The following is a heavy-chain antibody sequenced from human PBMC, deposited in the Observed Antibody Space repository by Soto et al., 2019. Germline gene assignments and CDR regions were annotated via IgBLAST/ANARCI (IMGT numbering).Heavy chain of an antibody. CDR3: ARILEPYYYDRSGYGY. J-gene: IGHJ4*02. V-gene: IGHV4-39*01. Sequence: SETLSLTCTVSGGSISSSSYYWGWIRQPPGKGLQRIGSIYYSGSTYYNPSLKSRVTISVDTSKNQFSLKLSSVTAADTAVYYCARILEPYYYDRSGYGYSGQGTLVTLSS. CDR2: IYYSGST. CDR1: GGSISSSSYY. D-gene: IGHD3-22*01.